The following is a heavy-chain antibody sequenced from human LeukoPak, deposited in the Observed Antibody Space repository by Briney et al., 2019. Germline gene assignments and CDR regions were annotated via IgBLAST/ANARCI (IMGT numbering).Heavy chain of an antibody. J-gene: IGHJ4*02. CDR1: GGSISSYY. V-gene: IGHV4-59*08. CDR3: ARGDYYGSGSPQVY. CDR2: IYYSGST. Sequence: SETLSLTCTVSGGSISSYYWSWIRQPPGKGLEWIGYIYYSGSTNYNPSLKSRVTISVDTSKNQFSLKLSSVTAADTAVYYCARGDYYGSGSPQVYWVQGTLVTVSS. D-gene: IGHD3-10*01.